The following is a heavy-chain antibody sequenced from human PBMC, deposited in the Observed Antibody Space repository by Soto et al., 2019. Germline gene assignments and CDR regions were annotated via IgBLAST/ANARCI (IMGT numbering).Heavy chain of an antibody. CDR1: GFTFSSYG. CDR3: ARELVVPAANPDYYYYYMDV. J-gene: IGHJ6*03. V-gene: IGHV3-33*01. CDR2: IWYDGSNK. Sequence: GGSLRLSCAASGFTFSSYGMHWVRQAPGKGLEWVAVIWYDGSNKYYADSVKGRFTISRDNSKNTLYLQMNSLRAEDTAVYYCARELVVPAANPDYYYYYMDVWGKGTTVTVSS. D-gene: IGHD2-2*01.